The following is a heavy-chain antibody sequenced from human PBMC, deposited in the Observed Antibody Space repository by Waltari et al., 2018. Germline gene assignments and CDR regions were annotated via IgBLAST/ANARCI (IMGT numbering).Heavy chain of an antibody. V-gene: IGHV4-38-2*01. CDR1: GVSITSSYY. J-gene: IGHJ4*02. D-gene: IGHD3-16*01. Sequence: QVHLQESGPGLVKPSETLSLTCDVSGVSITSSYYWGWVRQSPGKGLAWIGNVFRSGTTSSTPSLSSRITMSVDTSKNQFSLKLKSVTAADSAIYYCASEYGGSYFDYWGQGVRVNVSS. CDR2: VFRSGTT. CDR3: ASEYGGSYFDY.